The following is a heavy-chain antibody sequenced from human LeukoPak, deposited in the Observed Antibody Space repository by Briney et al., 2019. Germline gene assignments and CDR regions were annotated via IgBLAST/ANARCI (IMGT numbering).Heavy chain of an antibody. Sequence: PSETLSLTCTVSGGPLSSTSYYWGWIRQPPGKGLEWIGSINYSGNTYYNPSLKSRVTISVDTSKNQFSLKLNSVTAADTAVYYCARVDIIVVPTATFDYWGQGTLVTVSS. CDR2: INYSGNT. D-gene: IGHD2-2*01. CDR3: ARVDIIVVPTATFDY. CDR1: GGPLSSTSYY. J-gene: IGHJ4*02. V-gene: IGHV4-39*01.